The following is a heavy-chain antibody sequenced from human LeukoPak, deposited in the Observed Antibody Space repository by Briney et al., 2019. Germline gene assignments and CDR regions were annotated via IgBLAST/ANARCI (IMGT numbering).Heavy chain of an antibody. CDR1: GITFTGYD. J-gene: IGHJ4*02. Sequence: GGSLRLSSAASGITFTGYDMSWVRQAPGKGLEWVSAYSGSGATTWYADSVKGRFTISRDNSKNALYLQMNRLRVEDTAVYYCAKVSWTTTTRDYWGQGTLVTVSA. V-gene: IGHV3-23*01. D-gene: IGHD1-14*01. CDR3: AKVSWTTTTRDY. CDR2: YSGSGATT.